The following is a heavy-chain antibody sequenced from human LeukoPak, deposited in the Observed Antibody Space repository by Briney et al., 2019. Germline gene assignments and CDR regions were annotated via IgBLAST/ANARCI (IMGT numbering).Heavy chain of an antibody. CDR1: GFTFSRYA. Sequence: GRSLRLSCAASGFTFSRYAMHWVRQAPGKGLEWVAVISYDGSNKYYADSVKGRFTISRDNSKNTLYLQMNSLRAEDTAVYYCARDDFVFRGSPPGAFDIWGQGTMVTVSS. D-gene: IGHD2-15*01. CDR3: ARDDFVFRGSPPGAFDI. J-gene: IGHJ3*02. CDR2: ISYDGSNK. V-gene: IGHV3-30*04.